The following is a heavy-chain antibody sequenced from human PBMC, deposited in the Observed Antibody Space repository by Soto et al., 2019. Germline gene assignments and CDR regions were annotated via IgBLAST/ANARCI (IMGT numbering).Heavy chain of an antibody. D-gene: IGHD6-13*01. CDR2: ISWNSGSI. J-gene: IGHJ4*02. CDR1: GFTFDDYA. CDR3: AKDFTPQQLPPYYFDY. Sequence: EVQLVESGGGLVQPGRSLRLSCAASGFTFDDYAMHWVRQAPGKGLEWVSGISWNSGSIGYADSVKGRFTISRDNAKNSLYLQMNSLRAEDTALYYCAKDFTPQQLPPYYFDYWGQGTLVTVSS. V-gene: IGHV3-9*01.